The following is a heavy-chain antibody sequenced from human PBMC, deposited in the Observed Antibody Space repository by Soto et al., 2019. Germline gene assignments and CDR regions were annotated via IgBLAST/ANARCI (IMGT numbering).Heavy chain of an antibody. CDR2: IKTDGSER. J-gene: IGHJ3*02. D-gene: IGHD3-10*01. CDR3: AREPSFGAFDI. V-gene: IGHV3-7*01. Sequence: EVQLVESGGGLVQPGGSLSLSCEASGFTFRSSWLSWVRQAPGKGLEWVSYIKTDGSERYYVDSVGGRCTISIDNAKNSLYLQMNRLRAEDTALYYCAREPSFGAFDIWGQGTMVTVSA. CDR1: GFTFRSSW.